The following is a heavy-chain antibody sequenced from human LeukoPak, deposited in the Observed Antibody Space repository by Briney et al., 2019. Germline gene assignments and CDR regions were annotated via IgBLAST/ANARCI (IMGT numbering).Heavy chain of an antibody. CDR3: AKGRQVDAVFDS. V-gene: IGHV3-23*01. CDR1: GFSFTTYV. J-gene: IGHJ4*02. CDR2: ISSNGAAT. Sequence: GGSLRLSCATSGFSFTTYVMSWVRQAPGKGLEWVSSISSNGAATYYADSVKGRFTISRDNSKNTLSLQLSSLRADDTGVYFCAKGRQVDAVFDSWGQGTLVTVSS.